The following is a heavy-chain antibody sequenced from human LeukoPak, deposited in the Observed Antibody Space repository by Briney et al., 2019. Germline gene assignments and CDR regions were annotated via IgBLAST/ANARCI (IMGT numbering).Heavy chain of an antibody. CDR3: ARLPYYDSSGYFPYY. CDR1: GGSISSSSYS. V-gene: IGHV4-39*01. J-gene: IGHJ4*02. Sequence: SETLSLTCTVSGGSISSSSYSWGWIRQPPGKGLEWIGSIYYSGSTYYNPSLKSRVTISVGTSKNQFSLKLSSVTAADTAVYYCARLPYYDSSGYFPYYWGQGTLVTVSS. CDR2: IYYSGST. D-gene: IGHD3-22*01.